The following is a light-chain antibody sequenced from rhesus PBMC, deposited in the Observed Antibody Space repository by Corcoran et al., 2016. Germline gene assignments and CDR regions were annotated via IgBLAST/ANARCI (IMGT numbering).Light chain of an antibody. CDR1: QSVSSS. Sequence: EIVMTQSPATLSLSPGERATLSCRASQSVSSSLAWYQQKPGQAPRLLIYGAFSRATGIPDRFSGSGSGTDFTLTISSLEPEDVAVYYCLQHSNWPHTFGGGTKVERK. CDR2: GAF. CDR3: LQHSNWPHT. V-gene: IGKV3-24*01. J-gene: IGKJ4*01.